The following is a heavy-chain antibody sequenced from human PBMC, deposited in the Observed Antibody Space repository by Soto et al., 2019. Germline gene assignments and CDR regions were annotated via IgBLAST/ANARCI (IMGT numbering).Heavy chain of an antibody. V-gene: IGHV3-66*01. CDR3: ARDRGFN. D-gene: IGHD3-10*01. CDR1: GFTVSTNY. J-gene: IGHJ4*02. CDR2: IYSGGST. Sequence: GESLKISCAASGFTVSTNYMSWVRQAPGKGLEWLSVIYSGGSTYYADSVKGRFTVSRDNSKNTLYLQMNSLRAEDTAVYYCARDRGFNWCQGTLVTVSS.